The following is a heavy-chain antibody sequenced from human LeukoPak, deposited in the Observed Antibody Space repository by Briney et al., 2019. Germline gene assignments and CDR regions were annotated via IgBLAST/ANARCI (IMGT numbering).Heavy chain of an antibody. V-gene: IGHV1-18*01. CDR1: GYTFTSYG. D-gene: IGHD3-3*01. J-gene: IGHJ6*03. CDR3: AGDGAITIFGVVSRPPQYYYYMDV. Sequence: GASVKVSCKASGYTFTSYGISWVRQAPGQGLEWMGWISAYNGNTNYAQKLQGGVTMTTDTSTSTAYMELRSLRSDDTAVYYCAGDGAITIFGVVSRPPQYYYYMDVWGKGTTVTVSS. CDR2: ISAYNGNT.